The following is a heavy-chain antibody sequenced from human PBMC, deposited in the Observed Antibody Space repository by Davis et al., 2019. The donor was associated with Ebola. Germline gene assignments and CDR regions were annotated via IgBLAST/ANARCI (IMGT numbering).Heavy chain of an antibody. D-gene: IGHD4-11*01. CDR3: ARDESGLQTYYYGMDV. Sequence: GGSLRLSCAASGFTFSSYSMNWVRQAPGKGLEWVSSISSSSSYIYYADSVKGRFTISRDNAKNSLYLQMNSLRAEDTAVYYCARDESGLQTYYYGMDVWGQGTTVTVSS. J-gene: IGHJ6*02. CDR1: GFTFSSYS. CDR2: ISSSSSYI. V-gene: IGHV3-21*04.